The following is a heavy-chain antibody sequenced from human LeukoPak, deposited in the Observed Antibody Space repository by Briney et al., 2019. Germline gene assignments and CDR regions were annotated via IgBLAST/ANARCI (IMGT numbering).Heavy chain of an antibody. CDR1: GGSISSSSYY. J-gene: IGHJ5*02. Sequence: KPSETLSLTCTVSGGSISSSSYYWGWIRQPPGKGLEWIGSIYYSGSTYYNPSLKSRVTISVDTSKNQFSLKLSSVTAADTAVYYCARGGYSYGQNWFDPWGQGTLVTVSS. V-gene: IGHV4-39*07. CDR3: ARGGYSYGQNWFDP. CDR2: IYYSGST. D-gene: IGHD5-18*01.